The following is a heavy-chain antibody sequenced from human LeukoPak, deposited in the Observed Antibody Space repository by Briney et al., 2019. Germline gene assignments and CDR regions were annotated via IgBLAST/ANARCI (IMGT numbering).Heavy chain of an antibody. Sequence: PGRSLRLSCAASGFTFSSYGMHWVRQAPGKGLEWVAFIRYDGSNKYYADSVKGRFTISRDNSKNTLYLQMNSLRAEDTAVYYCAKGVVVPAATGDGYYYYYMDVWGKGTTVTVSS. CDR3: AKGVVVPAATGDGYYYYYMDV. CDR2: IRYDGSNK. V-gene: IGHV3-30*02. D-gene: IGHD2-2*01. CDR1: GFTFSSYG. J-gene: IGHJ6*03.